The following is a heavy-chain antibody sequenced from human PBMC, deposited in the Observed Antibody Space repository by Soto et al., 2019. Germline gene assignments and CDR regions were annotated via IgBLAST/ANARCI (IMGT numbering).Heavy chain of an antibody. CDR3: ARDYKRRGTVTTGRAPYYYYGMDV. Sequence: SETLSLTCTVSGGSISSGGYYWSWIRQHPGKGLEWIGYIYYSGSTYYNPSLKSRVTISVDTSKNQFSLKLSSVTAADTAVYYCARDYKRRGTVTTGRAPYYYYGMDVWGQGTTVTVSS. J-gene: IGHJ6*02. V-gene: IGHV4-31*03. CDR1: GGSISSGGYY. CDR2: IYYSGST. D-gene: IGHD4-17*01.